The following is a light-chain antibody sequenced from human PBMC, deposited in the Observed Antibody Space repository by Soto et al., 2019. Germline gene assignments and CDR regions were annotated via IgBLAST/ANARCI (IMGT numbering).Light chain of an antibody. CDR3: SSYTNSSPFV. Sequence: QSALTQPASVSGSPGPSFTISCTGTSSDVGGYNYVSWYQQHPGKAPKLMIYEVSYWPSGVSDRFSGSKSGNTASLTISWFQAEDEADYHCSSYTNSSPFVFGTGTKVTVL. V-gene: IGLV2-14*01. CDR1: SSDVGGYNY. CDR2: EVS. J-gene: IGLJ1*01.